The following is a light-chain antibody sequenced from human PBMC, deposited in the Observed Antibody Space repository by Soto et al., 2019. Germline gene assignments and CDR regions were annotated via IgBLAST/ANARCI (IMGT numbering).Light chain of an antibody. CDR1: SSNIGAGYD. CDR3: QSYDSSLRV. Sequence: QYVLTQPPSVSGAPGQRVTISCTGSSSNIGAGYDVHWYQQLPGTAPKLLIYGNSNRPSGVPDRFSGSKSGTSASLAITGLQAEDEADYYCQSYDSSLRVFGTGTKVTVL. V-gene: IGLV1-40*01. CDR2: GNS. J-gene: IGLJ1*01.